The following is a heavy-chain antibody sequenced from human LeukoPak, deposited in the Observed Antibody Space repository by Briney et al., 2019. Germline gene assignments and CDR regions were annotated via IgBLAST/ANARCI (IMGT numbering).Heavy chain of an antibody. J-gene: IGHJ4*02. V-gene: IGHV1-3*01. CDR3: ARDPRRNNYYDSSGYLDY. CDR1: GYTFTSYA. CDR2: INAGNGNT. D-gene: IGHD3-22*01. Sequence: ASVKVSCKGSGYTFTSYAMHWVRQAPGQRLEWMGWINAGNGNTKYSQKFQGRVTITRDTSASTAYMELSSLRSEDTAVYYCARDPRRNNYYDSSGYLDYWGQGTLVTVSS.